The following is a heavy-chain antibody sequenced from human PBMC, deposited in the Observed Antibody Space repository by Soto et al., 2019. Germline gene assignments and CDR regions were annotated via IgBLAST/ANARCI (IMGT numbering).Heavy chain of an antibody. CDR2: ISWNSGSI. CDR1: GFTFDDYA. Sequence: EVQLVESGGGLVQPGRSLRLSCAASGFTFDDYAMHWVRQAPGKGLEWVSGISWNSGSIGYADSVKGRFTISRDNAKNSLYLQMNSLRAEDTALYYCAKALAVWSGYYLERGFDYWGQGTLVTVSS. CDR3: AKALAVWSGYYLERGFDY. V-gene: IGHV3-9*01. D-gene: IGHD3-3*01. J-gene: IGHJ4*02.